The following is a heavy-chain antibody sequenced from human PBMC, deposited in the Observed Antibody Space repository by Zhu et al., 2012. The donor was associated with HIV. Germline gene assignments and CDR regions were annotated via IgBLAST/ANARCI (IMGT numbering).Heavy chain of an antibody. D-gene: IGHD3-10*01. J-gene: IGHJ5*02. CDR2: IYTSGST. Sequence: QVQLQESGPGLVKPSETLSLTCTVSGGSISSYYWSWIRQPPGKGLEWIGYIYTSGSTNYNPSLKSRVTISVDTSKNQFSLKLSSVTAADTAVYYCASYWYGFGELLYPWGQGTLVTVSS. CDR1: GGSISSYY. V-gene: IGHV4-4*09. CDR3: ASYWYGFGELLYP.